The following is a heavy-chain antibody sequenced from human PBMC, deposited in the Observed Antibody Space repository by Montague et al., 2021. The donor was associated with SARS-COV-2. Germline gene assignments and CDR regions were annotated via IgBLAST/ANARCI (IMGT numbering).Heavy chain of an antibody. J-gene: IGHJ3*02. CDR1: GFTFSSSW. V-gene: IGHV3-7*01. Sequence: SLRLSCAASGFTFSSSWMSWVRQAPGTGLELVSNIKQDGSAIYYVDSXXGRFTISSDNSKNSLYLQMTSRRAEDTSVDYCSTEQSITIFGVPLWGSAFDIWGQGTMVTVSS. CDR2: IKQDGSAI. D-gene: IGHD3-3*01. CDR3: STEQSITIFGVPLWGSAFDI.